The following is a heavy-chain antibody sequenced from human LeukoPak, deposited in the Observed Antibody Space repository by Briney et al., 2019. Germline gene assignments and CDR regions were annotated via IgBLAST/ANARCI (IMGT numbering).Heavy chain of an antibody. J-gene: IGHJ6*03. CDR1: GGTFSSYA. CDR3: ARGAFGVVTPSYYYYMDV. V-gene: IGHV1-69*05. CDR2: IIPIFGTA. Sequence: SVKVSCKASGGTFSSYAISWVRQAPGQGLEWMGGIIPIFGTANYAQKFQGRVTITTDESTSTAYMELSSLRSEDTAVYYCARGAFGVVTPSYYYYMDVWGKGTTVIVSS. D-gene: IGHD3-3*01.